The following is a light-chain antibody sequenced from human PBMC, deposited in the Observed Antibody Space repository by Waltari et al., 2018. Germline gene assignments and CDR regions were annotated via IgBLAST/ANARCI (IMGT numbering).Light chain of an antibody. CDR3: QSYDSSPKVS. CDR2: ENN. J-gene: IGLJ2*01. Sequence: QSVLTQPPAVSGAPGQRVTISCPGSSSNIGAGHDVPWYQQLPGRAPKVLIYENNNRPSGVPALFSVSRAGTSASLAITGLQAGDEADYYCQSYDSSPKVSFGGGTKLTVL. V-gene: IGLV1-40*01. CDR1: SSNIGAGHD.